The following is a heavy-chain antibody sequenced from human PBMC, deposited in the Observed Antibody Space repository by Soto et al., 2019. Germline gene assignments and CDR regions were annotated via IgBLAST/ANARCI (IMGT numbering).Heavy chain of an antibody. Sequence: QITVKESGLTLVKPTETLTLTCTFSGFSLSSIGMGVGWIRQPPGKALEWLALIYWDDDKRYSPSLHSRLTTTXDXXKNQVDLTMTNMDPVDTATYSCARLTRGVYDLDRLWEKFDYWGQGALVTVSS. CDR2: IYWDDDK. CDR3: ARLTRGVYDLDRLWEKFDY. D-gene: IGHD5-12*01. CDR1: GFSLSSIGMG. V-gene: IGHV2-5*02. J-gene: IGHJ4*02.